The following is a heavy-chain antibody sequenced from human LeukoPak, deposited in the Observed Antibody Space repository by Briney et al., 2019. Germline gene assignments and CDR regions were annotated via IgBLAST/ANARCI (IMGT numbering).Heavy chain of an antibody. V-gene: IGHV3-23*01. Sequence: GGSLRLSCAASGFTFSSYAMSWVRQAPGKGLEWVSAISGSGGSTYYADSVKGRFTISRDNSKNTLYLQMNSLRAEDTAVCYCATRSGGSCYSGLCAFDIWGQGTMVTVSS. D-gene: IGHD2-15*01. CDR3: ATRSGGSCYSGLCAFDI. CDR1: GFTFSSYA. J-gene: IGHJ3*02. CDR2: ISGSGGST.